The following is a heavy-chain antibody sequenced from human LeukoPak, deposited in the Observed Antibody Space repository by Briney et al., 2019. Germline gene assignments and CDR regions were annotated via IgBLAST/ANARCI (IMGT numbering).Heavy chain of an antibody. CDR3: AKADSSVFWD. V-gene: IGHV3-7*01. D-gene: IGHD3-22*01. CDR2: IEVDGSEK. Sequence: GGSLRLSCAASGFTFRNSWMSWVRQAPGKGLEWVANIEVDGSEKYYVDSVEGRFDISRDNARNSLYLQMNSLRGEDTAVYYCAKADSSVFWDWGQGTLVTVSS. CDR1: GFTFRNSW. J-gene: IGHJ4*02.